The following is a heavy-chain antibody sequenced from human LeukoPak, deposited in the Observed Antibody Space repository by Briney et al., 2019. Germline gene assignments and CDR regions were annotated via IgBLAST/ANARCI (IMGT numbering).Heavy chain of an antibody. D-gene: IGHD6-13*01. V-gene: IGHV1-2*02. Sequence: GASVKVSCKASGYTFTGYYMHWVRQAPGQGLEWMGWINPNSGGTNYAQKFQGRVTMTRDTSISTAYMELSRLRSDDTAVYYCARGASSSWYPTGLDWRPKVKYYLDLWGRGTLVTVSS. CDR2: INPNSGGT. CDR3: ARGASSSWYPTGLDWRPKVKYYLDL. J-gene: IGHJ2*01. CDR1: GYTFTGYY.